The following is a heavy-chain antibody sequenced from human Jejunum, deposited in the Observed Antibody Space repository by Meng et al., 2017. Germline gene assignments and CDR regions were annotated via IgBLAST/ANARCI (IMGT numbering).Heavy chain of an antibody. CDR2: IHYSGGT. CDR1: GGSMTSAGHY. V-gene: IGHV4-31*03. CDR3: ARATAGNSEYFQN. D-gene: IGHD4-23*01. Sequence: LQGAGPGLVKPAPTLSLTCTVSGGSMTSAGHYWSWIRQDPGKGLEWIGYIHYSGGTYYNPSLKSRVTISVDTSKNQFSLKLNSVSAADTAVYYCARATAGNSEYFQNWGQGTLVTVSS. J-gene: IGHJ1*01.